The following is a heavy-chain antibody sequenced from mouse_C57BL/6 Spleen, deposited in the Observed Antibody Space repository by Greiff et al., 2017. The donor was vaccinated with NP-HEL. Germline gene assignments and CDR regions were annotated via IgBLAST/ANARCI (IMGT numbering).Heavy chain of an antibody. CDR2: IYPGDGDT. Sequence: SGPELVKPGASVKISCKASGYAFSSSWMNWVKQRPGKGLEWIGRIYPGDGDTNYNGKFKGKATLTADKSSSTAYMQLSSLTSEDSAVYFCARSYDYGPVAYWGQGTLVTVSA. J-gene: IGHJ3*01. CDR3: ARSYDYGPVAY. V-gene: IGHV1-82*01. D-gene: IGHD2-4*01. CDR1: GYAFSSSW.